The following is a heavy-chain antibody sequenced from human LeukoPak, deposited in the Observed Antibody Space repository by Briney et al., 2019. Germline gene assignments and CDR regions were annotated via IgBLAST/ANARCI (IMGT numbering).Heavy chain of an antibody. CDR2: ISYDGSNK. J-gene: IGHJ4*02. CDR3: ARDVRLQLVYYFDY. V-gene: IGHV3-30*04. D-gene: IGHD6-13*01. Sequence: GRSLRLSCAASGFTFSSYAMHWVRQAPGKGLEWVAVISYDGSNKYYADSVKGRFTISRDNSKNTLYLQMNSLRAEDTAVHYCARDVRLQLVYYFDYWGQGTLVTVSS. CDR1: GFTFSSYA.